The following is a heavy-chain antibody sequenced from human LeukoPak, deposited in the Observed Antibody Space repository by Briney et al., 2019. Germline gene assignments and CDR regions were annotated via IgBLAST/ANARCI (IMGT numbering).Heavy chain of an antibody. CDR1: GFTFSSYA. V-gene: IGHV3-23*01. J-gene: IGHJ4*02. Sequence: GGSLRLSCAASGFTFSSYAMSWVRQAPGKGLEWVSAISGSGGSTYYADSVKGRFTISRDNSKNTLYLQMNSLRAEDTAVYYCARGEYYDYVWGSYQIAYYFDYWGQGTLVTVSS. CDR2: ISGSGGST. CDR3: ARGEYYDYVWGSYQIAYYFDY. D-gene: IGHD3-16*02.